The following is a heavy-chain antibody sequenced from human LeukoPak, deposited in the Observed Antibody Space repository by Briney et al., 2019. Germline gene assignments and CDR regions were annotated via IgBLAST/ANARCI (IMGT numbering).Heavy chain of an antibody. Sequence: SENLSLTCAVYGVSISGYYWSWIRQPPGKGLEWIGYIYYSGSTNYNPSLKSRVTISVDTSKNQFCLKLSSVTAADTAVYYRVGDYFGSGSRDWGQGTLVTVSS. CDR2: IYYSGST. D-gene: IGHD3-10*01. CDR1: GVSISGYY. J-gene: IGHJ4*01. CDR3: VGDYFGSGSRD. V-gene: IGHV4-59*01.